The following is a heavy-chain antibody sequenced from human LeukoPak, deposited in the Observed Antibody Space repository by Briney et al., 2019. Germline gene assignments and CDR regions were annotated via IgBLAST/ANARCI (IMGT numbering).Heavy chain of an antibody. V-gene: IGHV1-2*02. CDR2: INSNSGDT. Sequence: ASVKVSCKASGYTFTSYGISWVRQAPGQGLEWMGWINSNSGDTNYAQKFQGRVTMTRDASISTTYMELSRLRSDDTAVYYCARDLELNYWGQGTLVTVSS. CDR3: ARDLELNY. CDR1: GYTFTSYG. D-gene: IGHD1-26*01. J-gene: IGHJ4*02.